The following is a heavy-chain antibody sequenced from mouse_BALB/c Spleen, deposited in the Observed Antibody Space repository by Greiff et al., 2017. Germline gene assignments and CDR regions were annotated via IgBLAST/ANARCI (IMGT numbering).Heavy chain of an antibody. CDR1: GFNIKDTY. CDR3: ARSPLITTGGYYFDY. J-gene: IGHJ2*01. D-gene: IGHD2-4*01. Sequence: EVQLQQSGAELVKPGASVKLSCTASGFNIKDTYMHWVKQRPEQGLEWIGRIDPANGNTKYDPKFQGKATITADTSSNTAYLQLSSLTSEDTAVYYCARSPLITTGGYYFDYWGQGTTLTVSS. CDR2: IDPANGNT. V-gene: IGHV14-3*02.